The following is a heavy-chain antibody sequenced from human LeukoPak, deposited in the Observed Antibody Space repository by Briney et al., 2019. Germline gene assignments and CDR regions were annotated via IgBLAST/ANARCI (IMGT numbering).Heavy chain of an antibody. CDR2: INPNSGGT. Sequence: ASVKVSCKATGYTFTGYYMHWVRQAPGQGLEWMGWINPNSGGTNYAQKFQGRVTMTRDTSISTAYMELSSLRSEDTAVYYCAIAGPMTPYCSSTSCHGIFDHWGQGTLVTVSS. V-gene: IGHV1-2*02. CDR3: AIAGPMTPYCSSTSCHGIFDH. CDR1: GYTFTGYY. J-gene: IGHJ4*02. D-gene: IGHD2-2*01.